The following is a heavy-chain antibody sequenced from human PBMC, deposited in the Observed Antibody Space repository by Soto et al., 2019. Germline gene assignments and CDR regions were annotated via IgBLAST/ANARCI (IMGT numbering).Heavy chain of an antibody. V-gene: IGHV3-30*04. D-gene: IGHD5-12*01. J-gene: IGHJ4*02. Sequence: QVQLVESGGGVVQPGRSLRLSCAASGFTFSSYAMHWVRQAPGKGLEWVAVISYDGRNKYYADSVKGRFTISRDNSKNTLYLQMNSLRAEDTAVYYCAREGGGYSGYDSFFDYWGQGTLVTVSS. CDR1: GFTFSSYA. CDR3: AREGGGYSGYDSFFDY. CDR2: ISYDGRNK.